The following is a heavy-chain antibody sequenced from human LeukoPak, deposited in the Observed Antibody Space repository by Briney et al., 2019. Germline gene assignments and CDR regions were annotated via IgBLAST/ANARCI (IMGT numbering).Heavy chain of an antibody. CDR1: EFTFSNFG. CDR2: ISSSSSSI. Sequence: GGTLRRSCAASEFTFSNFGMNWVRQAPGKGLEGVSYISSSSSSIYYTDSVRGRVTISRDNAKNSLYLQMNSLRDEDTAVYYCARDSGGSSGWYYFDYWGQGTLVTVSS. D-gene: IGHD6-13*01. J-gene: IGHJ4*02. V-gene: IGHV3-48*02. CDR3: ARDSGGSSGWYYFDY.